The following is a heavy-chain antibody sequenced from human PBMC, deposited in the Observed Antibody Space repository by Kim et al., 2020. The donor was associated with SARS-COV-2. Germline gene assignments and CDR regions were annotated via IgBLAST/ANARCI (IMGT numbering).Heavy chain of an antibody. CDR1: GFTFSSYA. Sequence: GGSLRLSCAASGFTFSSYAMHWVRQAPGKGLEWVAVISYDGSNKYYADSVKGRFTISRDNSKNTLYLQMNSLRAEDTAVYYCARSLIVVVIMDIWFDPWG. D-gene: IGHD3-22*01. J-gene: IGHJ5*02. CDR2: ISYDGSNK. V-gene: IGHV3-30*04. CDR3: ARSLIVVVIMDIWFDP.